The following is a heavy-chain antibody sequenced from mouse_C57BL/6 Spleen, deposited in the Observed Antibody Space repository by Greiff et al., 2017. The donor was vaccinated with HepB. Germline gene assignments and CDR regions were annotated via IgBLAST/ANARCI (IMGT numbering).Heavy chain of an antibody. Sequence: EVQGVESGPELVKPGASVKMSCKASGYTFTDYNMHWVKQSHGKSLEWIGYINPNNGGTSYNQKFKGKATLTVNKSSSTAYMELRSLTSEDSAVYYCARYLLSYYFDYWGQGTTLTVSS. CDR3: ARYLLSYYFDY. D-gene: IGHD2-1*01. CDR2: INPNNGGT. V-gene: IGHV1-22*01. J-gene: IGHJ2*01. CDR1: GYTFTDYN.